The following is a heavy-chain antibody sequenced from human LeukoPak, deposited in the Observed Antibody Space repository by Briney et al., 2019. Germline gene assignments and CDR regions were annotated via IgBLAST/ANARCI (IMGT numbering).Heavy chain of an antibody. Sequence: PGGSLRLSCAASGFTLSDFYMSWIRQAPGKGLEWVSYISSSSSYTNYADSVKGRFTISRDNAKNSLYLQMNSLRAEDTAVYYCARDLGDDIRIDYWGQGTLVTVSS. CDR2: ISSSSSYT. V-gene: IGHV3-11*05. D-gene: IGHD3-16*01. CDR1: GFTLSDFY. J-gene: IGHJ4*02. CDR3: ARDLGDDIRIDY.